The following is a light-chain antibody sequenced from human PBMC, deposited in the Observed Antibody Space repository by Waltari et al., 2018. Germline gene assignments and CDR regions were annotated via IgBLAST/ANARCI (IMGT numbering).Light chain of an antibody. CDR1: SLRSYY. Sequence: GSVALGQTVRITCQGDSLRSYYASWYQQKPGQAPVLVIYGKNNRPSGIPDRFSGSSSGNTASLTTTGAQAEDEADYYCNSRDSSGNHVVFGGGTKLTVL. J-gene: IGLJ2*01. V-gene: IGLV3-19*01. CDR3: NSRDSSGNHVV. CDR2: GKN.